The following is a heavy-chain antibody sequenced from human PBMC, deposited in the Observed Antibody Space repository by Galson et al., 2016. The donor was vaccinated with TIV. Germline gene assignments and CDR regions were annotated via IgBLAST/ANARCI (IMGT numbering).Heavy chain of an antibody. V-gene: IGHV1-69*02. D-gene: IGHD6-13*01. CDR1: GGTFSRYT. J-gene: IGHJ6*02. CDR3: ARGVAAAGTLSSCMDG. Sequence: SVKVSCKAPGGTFSRYTVSWVRLAPGQGLEWMGRIIPLLGITNYAQKFQGRVTITTDRSTTTAYMELSRLRSLDTAVYYCARGVAAAGTLSSCMDGWGQGTTVTVSS. CDR2: IIPLLGIT.